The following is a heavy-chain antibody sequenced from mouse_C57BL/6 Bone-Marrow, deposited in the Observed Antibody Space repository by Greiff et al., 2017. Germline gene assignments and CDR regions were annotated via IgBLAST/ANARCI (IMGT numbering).Heavy chain of an antibody. V-gene: IGHV1-54*01. J-gene: IGHJ4*01. CDR3: AGGWLPILFYAMDY. D-gene: IGHD2-2*01. CDR2: INPGSGGT. CDR1: GYAFTNYL. Sequence: QVQLQQSGAELVRPGTSVKVSCKASGYAFTNYLIEWVKQRPGQGLEWIGVINPGSGGTNYNEKFKGKATLTADESSSTAYMQLSSLTSEDSAIYICAGGWLPILFYAMDYWGQGTSVTVSS.